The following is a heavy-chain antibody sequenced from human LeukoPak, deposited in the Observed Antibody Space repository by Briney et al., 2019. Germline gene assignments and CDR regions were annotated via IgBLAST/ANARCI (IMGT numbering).Heavy chain of an antibody. CDR2: INHSGST. V-gene: IGHV4-34*01. CDR3: VMTTVTGVDY. Sequence: SEPLSLTCAVHGGSFSAYYWSWVRQPPGKGLEWIGEINHSGSTNYNPSLKSRVTISADTSREKFSLNLSSVTAADTAVYYFVMTTVTGVDYWGQGTLVTVSS. D-gene: IGHD4-17*01. J-gene: IGHJ4*02. CDR1: GGSFSAYY.